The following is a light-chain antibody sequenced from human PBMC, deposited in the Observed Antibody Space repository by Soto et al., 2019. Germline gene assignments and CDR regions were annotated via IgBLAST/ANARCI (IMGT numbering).Light chain of an antibody. V-gene: IGLV2-8*01. CDR2: RVT. CDR1: SSDVGGYNY. J-gene: IGLJ2*01. CDR3: CAYAGINTVI. Sequence: QSALTQPPSASGSPGQSVTISCTGTSSDVGGYNYVSWYQQHPGKAPKLLMFRVTERPSGVPDRFSCSKSGNTASLTVSGLQAEDEADYYCCAYAGINTVIFGGGTQLTVL.